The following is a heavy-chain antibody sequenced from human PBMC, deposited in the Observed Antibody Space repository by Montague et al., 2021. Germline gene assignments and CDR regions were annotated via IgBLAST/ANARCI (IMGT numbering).Heavy chain of an antibody. CDR3: ARTSKSRENEGNYYYNALDV. D-gene: IGHD2/OR15-2a*01. V-gene: IGHV4-39*01. CDR2: IYYSGST. CDR1: GGAISSSSCY. J-gene: IGHJ6*02. Sequence: DTLSLTSNVSGGAISSSSCYWGWIRQPPGKGLEWIGSIYYSGSTYYSSSLKSRVTISADTSQKQLSLKLRSVTAADTAVYYCARTSKSRENEGNYYYNALDVWGQGTTVTVSS.